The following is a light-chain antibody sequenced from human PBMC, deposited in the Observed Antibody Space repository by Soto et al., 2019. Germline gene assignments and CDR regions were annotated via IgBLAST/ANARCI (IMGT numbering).Light chain of an antibody. CDR1: HDIGNS. Sequence: DIQMTQSPPSLSASVGDRVTITCQASHDIGNSLNWYQDKPGQAPKLVIYDAYNLETGVPSTFSGSGYGTHFTFTITSLRPEDIATYYCQHYGDSRWTFGQGTKVDIK. V-gene: IGKV1-33*01. J-gene: IGKJ1*01. CDR2: DAY. CDR3: QHYGDSRWT.